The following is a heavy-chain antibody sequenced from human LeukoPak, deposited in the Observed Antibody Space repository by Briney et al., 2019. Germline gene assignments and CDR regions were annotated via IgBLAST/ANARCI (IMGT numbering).Heavy chain of an antibody. Sequence: QPGGSLRLSCAVSGITLSNYGMNWYRQAPGKGLGWVGNINQDASEINYVDSVRGRFTISRDNAKNSLHLQMNSLRAEDTAVYYCATDRDNSDWQKRFDSWGQGTLVTVSS. J-gene: IGHJ4*02. CDR2: INQDASEI. CDR1: GITLSNYG. D-gene: IGHD2-21*02. V-gene: IGHV3-7*01. CDR3: ATDRDNSDWQKRFDS.